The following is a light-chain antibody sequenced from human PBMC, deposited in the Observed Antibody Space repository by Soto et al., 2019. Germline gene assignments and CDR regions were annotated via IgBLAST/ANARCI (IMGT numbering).Light chain of an antibody. J-gene: IGKJ5*01. CDR3: QQYGTSEII. CDR1: QSLTNSY. CDR2: DTS. Sequence: IVLTQSPATLAFSPLNRSTHYCRSSQSLTNSYIAWYQVKPGQAPRLLIYDTSSRATGIPDRFSGSGSGTDFTLTITRLEPEDFAVFYCQQYGTSEIIFGGGTRLEIK. V-gene: IGKV3-20*01.